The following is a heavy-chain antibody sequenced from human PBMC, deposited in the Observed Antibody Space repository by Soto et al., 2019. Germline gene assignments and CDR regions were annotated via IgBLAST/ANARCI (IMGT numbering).Heavy chain of an antibody. D-gene: IGHD2-2*01. CDR1: GGSISSGDYY. CDR3: ASRYCGGTSCSPNWFDP. J-gene: IGHJ5*02. V-gene: IGHV4-31*03. Sequence: QVHLQESGPGLVKPSQTLSLTCTVSGGSISSGDYYWHWIRQLPGKGLEWIGYISYSGRTYYNPSLKSRLSMSLDTSKRQFSLKLSSVTAADTAVYHCASRYCGGTSCSPNWFDPCGQGTLVTVSS. CDR2: ISYSGRT.